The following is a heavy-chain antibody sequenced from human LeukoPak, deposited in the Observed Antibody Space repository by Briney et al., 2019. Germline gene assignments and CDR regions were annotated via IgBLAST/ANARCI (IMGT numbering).Heavy chain of an antibody. D-gene: IGHD6-13*01. CDR3: ARHVRGDSNSWFHLDY. Sequence: GESLKISCKGSGYTFTTYWIGWVRQMPGKGLEWMGIIYPRDSDTRYSPSFQGQVTISADKSISTAYLQWSSLKASDTAMYYCARHVRGDSNSWFHLDYWGQGTLVTVSS. J-gene: IGHJ4*02. V-gene: IGHV5-51*01. CDR1: GYTFTTYW. CDR2: IYPRDSDT.